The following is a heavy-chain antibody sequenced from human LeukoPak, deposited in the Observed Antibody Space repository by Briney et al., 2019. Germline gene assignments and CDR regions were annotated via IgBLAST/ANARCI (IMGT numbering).Heavy chain of an antibody. CDR2: ISSSSSYI. CDR1: GFTFTSYT. V-gene: IGHV3-21*01. Sequence: GGSLRLSCAASGFTFTSYTMNWVRQAPGKGLEWVSSISSSSSYIYYADSVKGRFTISRDNAKNSLYLQMNSLRAEDTAVYYCARWGYSSSPEPWGQGTLVTVSS. D-gene: IGHD6-6*01. J-gene: IGHJ5*02. CDR3: ARWGYSSSPEP.